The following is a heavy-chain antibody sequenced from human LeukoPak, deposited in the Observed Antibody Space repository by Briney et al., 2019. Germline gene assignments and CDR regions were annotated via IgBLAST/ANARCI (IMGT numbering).Heavy chain of an antibody. CDR1: GLTFNSFG. V-gene: IGHV3-30*18. J-gene: IGHJ5*02. CDR3: AKGWSSNHFSIDA. Sequence: AGGSLRLSCAASGLTFNSFGFHWVRQAPGKGLEWVAVISYDENKKYYTESVKSRFTISRDNSMYTLYLQMTGLRVEDTAVYYCAKGWSSNHFSIDAWGQGTLVTVSS. CDR2: ISYDENKK. D-gene: IGHD3-3*02.